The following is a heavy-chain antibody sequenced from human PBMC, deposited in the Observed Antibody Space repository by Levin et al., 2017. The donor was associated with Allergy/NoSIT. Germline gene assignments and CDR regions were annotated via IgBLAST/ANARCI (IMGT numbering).Heavy chain of an antibody. Sequence: GASVKVSCAASGFTFNTYWMTWVRQAPGKGLEWVANIKQDGSEKYYVDSVKGRFTISRDNAKNSLYLQLNSLRAEDTAVYYCARHRPFGEDYWGQGTLVTVSS. J-gene: IGHJ4*02. CDR2: IKQDGSEK. CDR3: ARHRPFGEDY. CDR1: GFTFNTYW. V-gene: IGHV3-7*04. D-gene: IGHD3-10*01.